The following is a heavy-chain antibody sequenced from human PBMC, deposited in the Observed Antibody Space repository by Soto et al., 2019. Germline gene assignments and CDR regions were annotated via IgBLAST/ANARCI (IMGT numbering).Heavy chain of an antibody. CDR1: GASINNNDYY. CDR2: IYYLETT. J-gene: IGHJ4*02. CDR3: ARGGGFDSFDY. D-gene: IGHD3-10*01. Sequence: SETLSLTCTVSGASINNNDYYWSWIRQTPGKGLEWIGYIYYLETTFYNPSFESRLTLSIDRTKNQFCPNLKSMSAADGAVYFCARGGGFDSFDYWGQGILVTVSS. V-gene: IGHV4-30-2*01.